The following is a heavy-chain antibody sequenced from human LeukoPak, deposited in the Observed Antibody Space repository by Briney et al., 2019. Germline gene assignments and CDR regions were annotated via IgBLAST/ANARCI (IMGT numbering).Heavy chain of an antibody. D-gene: IGHD6-19*01. J-gene: IGHJ4*02. V-gene: IGHV3-30-3*01. CDR1: GFTFSTYA. CDR2: TSFDESNK. CDR3: AVVAGRFPPDY. Sequence: GKSLRLSCAASGFTFSTYAMHWVRQAPGKGLEWVAFTSFDESNKFYADSVEGRFTIPRDNPKNTLFLQMHNLRVDDTAMYYCAVVAGRFPPDYWGQGTLVTVSS.